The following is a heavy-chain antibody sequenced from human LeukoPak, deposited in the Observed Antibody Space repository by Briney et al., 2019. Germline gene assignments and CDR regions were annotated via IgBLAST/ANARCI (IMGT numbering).Heavy chain of an antibody. CDR2: ISGSGGST. Sequence: PGGSLRLSCVASGFTFSSHWMHWVRQVPGKGLEWVSAISGSGGSTYYADSVKGRFTISRDNSKNTLYLQMNSLRAEDTVVYYCAKDRATTVPNTPTTSVGYWGQGTLVTVSS. J-gene: IGHJ4*02. CDR1: GFTFSSHW. D-gene: IGHD4-17*01. CDR3: AKDRATTVPNTPTTSVGY. V-gene: IGHV3-23*01.